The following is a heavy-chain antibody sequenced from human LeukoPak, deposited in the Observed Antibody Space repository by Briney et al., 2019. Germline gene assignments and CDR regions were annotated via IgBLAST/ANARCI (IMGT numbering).Heavy chain of an antibody. J-gene: IGHJ6*01. D-gene: IGHD3-10*01. CDR1: GFTFSSYE. CDR3: ARSYYYGSGSYFPRASRYGMDV. Sequence: PGGSLRLSCAASGFTFSSYEMNWVRQAPGKGLEWVSYISSSGSTIYYADSVKGRFTISRDNAKNSLYLQMNSLRAEDKAVYYCARSYYYGSGSYFPRASRYGMDVWGQGTTVTVSS. V-gene: IGHV3-48*03. CDR2: ISSSGSTI.